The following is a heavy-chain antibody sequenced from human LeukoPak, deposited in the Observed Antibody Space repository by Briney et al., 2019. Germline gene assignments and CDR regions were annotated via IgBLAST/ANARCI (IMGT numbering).Heavy chain of an antibody. V-gene: IGHV3-21*01. Sequence: GGSLRLSCAASGFTFSSYRMNWVRQAPGKGLEWVSSISSSSSYIYYADSVKGRFTVSRDNAKNSLYLQMNSLRAEDTAVYYCARDPDHSSSGDIDYWGQGTLLTVSS. CDR3: ARDPDHSSSGDIDY. CDR1: GFTFSSYR. CDR2: ISSSSSYI. J-gene: IGHJ4*02. D-gene: IGHD6-6*01.